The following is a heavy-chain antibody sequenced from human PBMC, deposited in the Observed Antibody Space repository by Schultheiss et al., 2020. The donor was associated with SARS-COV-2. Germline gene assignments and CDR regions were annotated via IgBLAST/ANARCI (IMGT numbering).Heavy chain of an antibody. Sequence: GGSLRLSCAASGFTFSSYEMNWVRQAPGKGLEWVSYISSSGSTIYYADSVKGRFTISRDNSKNTLYLQMNSLRAEDTAVYYCARDKRLRYYYYGMDVWGQGTTVTVSS. CDR3: ARDKRLRYYYYGMDV. CDR1: GFTFSSYE. V-gene: IGHV3-48*03. CDR2: ISSSGSTI. J-gene: IGHJ6*02.